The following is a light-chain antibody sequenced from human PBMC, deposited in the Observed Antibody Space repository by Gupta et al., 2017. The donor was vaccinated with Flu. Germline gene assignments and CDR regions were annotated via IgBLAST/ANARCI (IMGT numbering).Light chain of an antibody. J-gene: IGLJ3*02. Sequence: QSALTQPASVSGSPGQSITISCTGTRSDVGGYNYVSWYQQYPGKAPKLLIYEVSHRPSGLAYRFSGSKSGNTASLTISGLQADDEADYFCSSYASSFSRVFGAGTKVTVL. CDR2: EVS. CDR1: RSDVGGYNY. CDR3: SSYASSFSRV. V-gene: IGLV2-14*01.